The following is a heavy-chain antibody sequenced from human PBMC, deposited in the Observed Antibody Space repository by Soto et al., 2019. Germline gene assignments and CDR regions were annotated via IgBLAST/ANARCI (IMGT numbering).Heavy chain of an antibody. D-gene: IGHD2-15*01. Sequence: ASVKVSFKASGYTFTSYYMHWVRQAPGQGLEWMGIINPSGGSTSYAQKFQGRVTMTRDTSTSTVYMELSSLRSEDTAVYYCASEIDCSGGSCYGAFDIWAQGTMVTGSS. CDR3: ASEIDCSGGSCYGAFDI. CDR2: INPSGGST. J-gene: IGHJ3*02. V-gene: IGHV1-46*03. CDR1: GYTFTSYY.